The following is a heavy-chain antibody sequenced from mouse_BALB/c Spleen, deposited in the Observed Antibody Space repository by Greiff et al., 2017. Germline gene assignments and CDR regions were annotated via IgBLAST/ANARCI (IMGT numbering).Heavy chain of an antibody. CDR2: ISSGGSYT. V-gene: IGHV5-9-3*01. D-gene: IGHD4-1*01. CDR3: ARQGLTGGFAY. Sequence: DVKLVESGGGLVKPGGSLKLSCAASGFTFSSYAMSWVRQTPEKRLEWVATISSGGSYTYYPDSVKGRFTISRDNAKNTLYLQMSSLRSEDTAMYYCARQGLTGGFAYWGQGTLVTVSA. CDR1: GFTFSSYA. J-gene: IGHJ3*01.